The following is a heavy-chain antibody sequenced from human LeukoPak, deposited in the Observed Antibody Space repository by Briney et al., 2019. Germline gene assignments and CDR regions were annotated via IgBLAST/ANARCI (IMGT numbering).Heavy chain of an antibody. CDR3: ARAHYDSSGYYFDY. CDR2: IYYSGST. CDR1: GGSISSSSYY. J-gene: IGHJ4*02. Sequence: SETLSLTCTVSGGSISSSSYYWGWIRQPPGKGLEWIGSIYYSGSTYYNPSLKSRVTISVDTSKNQFSLKLSSVTAADTAVYYCARAHYDSSGYYFDYWGQGTLVTVSS. D-gene: IGHD3-22*01. V-gene: IGHV4-39*07.